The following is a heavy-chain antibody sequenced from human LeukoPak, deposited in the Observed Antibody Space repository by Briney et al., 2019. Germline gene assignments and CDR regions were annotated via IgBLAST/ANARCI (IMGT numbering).Heavy chain of an antibody. Sequence: AGSLRLSCAASGFTFSDYYTSWIRQAPGKGLEWISYISSSSSYTNYADSVKGRFTISRDNAKNSLYLQMNSLRAEDTAVYYCARDRVGATGEDAFDIWGQGTMVTVSS. CDR3: ARDRVGATGEDAFDI. J-gene: IGHJ3*02. CDR1: GFTFSDYY. D-gene: IGHD1-26*01. V-gene: IGHV3-11*06. CDR2: ISSSSSYT.